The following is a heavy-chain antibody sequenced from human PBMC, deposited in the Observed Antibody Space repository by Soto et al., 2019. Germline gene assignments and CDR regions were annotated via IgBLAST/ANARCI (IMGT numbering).Heavy chain of an antibody. CDR2: IYYSGST. CDR3: ARSGYSYGPNPLLY. CDR1: GGSISSGGYY. Sequence: QVQLQESGPGLVKPSQTLSLTCTVSGGSISSGGYYWSWIRQHPGKGLEWIGYIYYSGSTYYNPSLKRRVTISVDTSKNQFSLNLSSVTAADTAVYYCARSGYSYGPNPLLYWGQGTLVTVSS. V-gene: IGHV4-31*03. J-gene: IGHJ4*02. D-gene: IGHD5-18*01.